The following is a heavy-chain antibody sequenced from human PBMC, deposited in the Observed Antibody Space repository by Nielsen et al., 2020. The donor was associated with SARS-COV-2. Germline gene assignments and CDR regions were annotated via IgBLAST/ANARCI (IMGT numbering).Heavy chain of an antibody. D-gene: IGHD5-12*01. V-gene: IGHV1-18*01. J-gene: IGHJ6*02. CDR2: ISAYNGNT. Sequence: ASVKVSCKASGYTFTSYGISWVRQAPGQGLEWMGWISAYNGNTNYAQKLQGRVTMTTDTSTSTAYMELRSLRSDDTAVYYCARIIVATLDYYYGMDVWGQGTTVTVSS. CDR3: ARIIVATLDYYYGMDV. CDR1: GYTFTSYG.